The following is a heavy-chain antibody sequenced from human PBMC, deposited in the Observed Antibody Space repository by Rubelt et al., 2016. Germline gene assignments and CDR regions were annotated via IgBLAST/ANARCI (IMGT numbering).Heavy chain of an antibody. CDR1: GFTFSGSA. D-gene: IGHD6-6*01. Sequence: GFTFSGSAMHWVRQASGKGLEWVGRIRSKANNYATAYAASVKGRFTISRDDSKNTAYLQMNSLKTEDTAVYYCANDREAARPEYWGQGTLVTVSS. CDR3: ANDREAARPEY. J-gene: IGHJ4*02. V-gene: IGHV3-73*01. CDR2: IRSKANNYAT.